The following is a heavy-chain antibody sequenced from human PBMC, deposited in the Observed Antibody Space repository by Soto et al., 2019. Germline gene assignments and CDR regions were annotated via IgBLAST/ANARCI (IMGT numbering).Heavy chain of an antibody. CDR1: GGTFSSYA. V-gene: IGHV1-69*13. D-gene: IGHD6-19*01. Sequence: ASVKVSCKASGGTFSSYAISWVRQAPGQGLEWMGGIIPIFGTANYAQKFQGRVTITADESTSTAYMELSSLRSEDTAVYYCARSIAVVDDAFDIWGQGTMVTVSS. CDR3: ARSIAVVDDAFDI. CDR2: IIPIFGTA. J-gene: IGHJ3*02.